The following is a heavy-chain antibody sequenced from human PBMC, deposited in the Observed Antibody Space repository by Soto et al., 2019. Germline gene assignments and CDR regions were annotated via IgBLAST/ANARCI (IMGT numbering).Heavy chain of an antibody. J-gene: IGHJ4*02. CDR3: AKDWLAVRGEPPTD. D-gene: IGHD3-10*01. CDR2: ISGSGGST. Sequence: EVQLLESGGGLVQPGGSLRLSCAASGFTFSSYAMSWVRQAPGKGLEWVSAISGSGGSTYYADSVKGRFTISRDNSKNPLYRQRNSLRAEGTAVYYCAKDWLAVRGEPPTDWGQGTLVTVSS. CDR1: GFTFSSYA. V-gene: IGHV3-23*01.